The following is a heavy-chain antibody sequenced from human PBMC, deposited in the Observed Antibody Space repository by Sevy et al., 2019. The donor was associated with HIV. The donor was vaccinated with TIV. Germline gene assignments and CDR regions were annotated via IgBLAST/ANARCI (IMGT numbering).Heavy chain of an antibody. CDR1: GFTFSSYG. D-gene: IGHD3-10*01. V-gene: IGHV3-21*01. CDR3: ARPYGSGSWEAFDV. Sequence: GGSLRLSCAASGFTFSSYGMSWVRQAPGKGLEWVSSITSSSNYIYYADSVKGRFTISRDNAKDSVYLQMNSLRAEDTAVYYCARPYGSGSWEAFDVWGQGTMVTVSS. J-gene: IGHJ3*01. CDR2: ITSSSNYI.